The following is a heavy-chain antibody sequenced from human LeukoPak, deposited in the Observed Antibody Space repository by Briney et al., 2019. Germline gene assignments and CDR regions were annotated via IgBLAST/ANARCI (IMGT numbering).Heavy chain of an antibody. CDR2: IWYDGSNK. CDR1: GFTFSSYG. D-gene: IGHD4-17*01. Sequence: PGGSLRLSCAASGFTFSSYGMHWVRQAPGKGLEWVAVIWYDGSNKYYADSVKGRFTISRDNSKNTLYLQMNSLRAEDTAVYYCARERSDYVLSPSYYYGMDVWGKGTTVTVSS. J-gene: IGHJ6*04. CDR3: ARERSDYVLSPSYYYGMDV. V-gene: IGHV3-33*01.